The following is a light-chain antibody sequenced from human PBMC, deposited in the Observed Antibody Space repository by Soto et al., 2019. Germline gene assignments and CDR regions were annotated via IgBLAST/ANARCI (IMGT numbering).Light chain of an antibody. CDR2: AAS. V-gene: IGKV1-8*01. Sequence: AIRMTQSPSSLSASTGDRVTITCRASQGISSYLAWYQQKPGKAPKLLIYAASTLQSGVPSRFSAIGSGKDFTLIISSLQPDDSATYYCQQSYRTPTFGQGTRLEIK. CDR1: QGISSY. CDR3: QQSYRTPT. J-gene: IGKJ5*01.